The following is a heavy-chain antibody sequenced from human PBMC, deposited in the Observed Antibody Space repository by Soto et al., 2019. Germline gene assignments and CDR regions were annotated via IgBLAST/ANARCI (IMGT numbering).Heavy chain of an antibody. J-gene: IGHJ5*02. Sequence: GGSLRLSCAASGFTFSSYAMSWVRQAPGKGLEWVSAISGSGGSTYYADSVKGRFTISRDNSKNTLYLQMNSLRAEDTAVYYCAKSVAGTRAPNWFDPWGQGTLVTVSS. CDR2: ISGSGGST. CDR1: GFTFSSYA. V-gene: IGHV3-23*01. CDR3: AKSVAGTRAPNWFDP. D-gene: IGHD6-19*01.